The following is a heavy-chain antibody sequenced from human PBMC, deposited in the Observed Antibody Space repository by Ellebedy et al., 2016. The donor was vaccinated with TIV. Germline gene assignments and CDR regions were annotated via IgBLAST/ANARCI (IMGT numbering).Heavy chain of an antibody. J-gene: IGHJ4*02. CDR2: ISYDGRDK. Sequence: PGGSLRLSCVASGFTFNTYPIHWVRRSPGKGLEWLAVISYDGRDKFYTPSVKGRFTISRDNSKNTVSLQMNNLRPEDTAVYYCARGFLWFGDFSVDYWGQGTLVTVSS. V-gene: IGHV3-30*04. CDR3: ARGFLWFGDFSVDY. CDR1: GFTFNTYP. D-gene: IGHD3-10*01.